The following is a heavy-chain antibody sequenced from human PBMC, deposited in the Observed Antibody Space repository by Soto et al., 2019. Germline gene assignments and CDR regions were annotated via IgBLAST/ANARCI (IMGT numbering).Heavy chain of an antibody. CDR2: ISQSGNT. Sequence: SETLSLTCSIYSGSFSGYYWSWIRQPPGKGLEWIGEISQSGNTNYSPSLKSRVSISIDTSKKQFSLNLASVSAADTAVYYCARAPKVSGSSQTRPDFWGQRPLVSVSS. J-gene: IGHJ4*02. CDR3: ARAPKVSGSSQTRPDF. CDR1: SGSFSGYY. D-gene: IGHD6-6*01. V-gene: IGHV4-34*01.